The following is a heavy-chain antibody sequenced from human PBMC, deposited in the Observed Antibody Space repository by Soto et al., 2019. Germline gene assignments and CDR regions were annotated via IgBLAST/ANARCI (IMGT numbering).Heavy chain of an antibody. CDR3: ARPVVYCTSGVCYDLGDY. V-gene: IGHV5-51*01. Sequence: GESLKISCKGSGYSFTSYWIGWVRQMPGKGLEWMGIIYPGDSDTRYSPSFQGQVTISADKSISTAYLQWSSLKASDTAMYYCARPVVYCTSGVCYDLGDYWGQGTLVTVSS. CDR1: GYSFTSYW. J-gene: IGHJ4*02. CDR2: IYPGDSDT. D-gene: IGHD2-8*01.